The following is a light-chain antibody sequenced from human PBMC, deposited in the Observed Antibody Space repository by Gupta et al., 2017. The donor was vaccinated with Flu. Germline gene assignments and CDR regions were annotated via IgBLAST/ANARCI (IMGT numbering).Light chain of an antibody. J-gene: IGLJ3*02. V-gene: IGLV1-44*01. CDR1: SSNIGSNT. CDR2: RNN. Sequence: QSVLPHPPSPSGTPGQRVTISCSGSSSNIGSNTVNWYQQLPGTAPKLLIYRNNQRPSGVPDRFSGSKYGTSASLAISGLQSEDEADYYCAAWDDSLGGSVFGGGTNLTVL. CDR3: AAWDDSLGGSV.